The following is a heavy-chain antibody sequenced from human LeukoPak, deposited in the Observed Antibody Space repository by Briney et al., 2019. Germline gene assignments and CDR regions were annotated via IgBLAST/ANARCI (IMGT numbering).Heavy chain of an antibody. Sequence: ASETLSLTCTVSGGSISSGGYYWSWIRQHPGKGLEWIGYIYYSGSTYYNPSLKSRVTISVDTSKNQFSLKLNSVTAADTAVYYCARGPSRSYYEFDYWGQGTLVTVSS. CDR1: GGSISSGGYY. CDR2: IYYSGST. CDR3: ARGPSRSYYEFDY. D-gene: IGHD1-26*01. V-gene: IGHV4-31*03. J-gene: IGHJ4*02.